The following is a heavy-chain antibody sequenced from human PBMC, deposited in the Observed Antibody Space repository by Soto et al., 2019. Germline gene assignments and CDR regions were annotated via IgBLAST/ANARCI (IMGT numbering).Heavy chain of an antibody. J-gene: IGHJ4*02. Sequence: PSETLSLTCAVYGGSFSGYYWSWIRQPPGKGLEWIGEINHSGGTNYNPSLKSRVTISVDTSKNQFSLKLSSVTAADTAVYYCARSRGYSSSWSRKYYFDYWGQGTLVNVSS. V-gene: IGHV4-34*01. CDR1: GGSFSGYY. CDR3: ARSRGYSSSWSRKYYFDY. D-gene: IGHD6-13*01. CDR2: INHSGGT.